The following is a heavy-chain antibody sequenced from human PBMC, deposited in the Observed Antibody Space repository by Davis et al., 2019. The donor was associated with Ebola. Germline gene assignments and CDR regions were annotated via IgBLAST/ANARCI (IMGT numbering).Heavy chain of an antibody. Sequence: SETLSLTCAVYGGSFSGYYWGWTRQPPGKGLEWIGSIYYSGSTYYNPSLKSRVTISVDTSKNQFSLKLSSVTAADTAVYYCARGNANWGYYYYYGMDVWGQGTTVTVSS. CDR1: GGSFSGYY. V-gene: IGHV4-34*01. CDR2: IYYSGST. J-gene: IGHJ6*02. D-gene: IGHD7-27*01. CDR3: ARGNANWGYYYYYGMDV.